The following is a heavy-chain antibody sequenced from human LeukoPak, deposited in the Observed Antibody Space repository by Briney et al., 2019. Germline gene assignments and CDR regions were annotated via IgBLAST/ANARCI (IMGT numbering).Heavy chain of an antibody. D-gene: IGHD1-26*01. J-gene: IGHJ4*02. CDR1: GGTSSSYA. Sequence: ASVKVSCKASGGTSSSYAISWVRQAPGQGLEWMGGIIPIFGTANYAQKFQGRVTITADESTSTAYMELSSLRSDDTAVYYCARAGDVSGSYFAVIGHFDYWGQGTLVTVSS. CDR2: IIPIFGTA. V-gene: IGHV1-69*13. CDR3: ARAGDVSGSYFAVIGHFDY.